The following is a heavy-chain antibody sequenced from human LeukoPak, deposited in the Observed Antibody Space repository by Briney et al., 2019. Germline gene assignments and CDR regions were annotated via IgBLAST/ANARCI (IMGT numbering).Heavy chain of an antibody. Sequence: PGGSLRLSCAASGFTFSSYEMNWVRQAPGKGLEWVSYISSSGSTIYYADSVKGRFTISRDNAKNSLYLQMNSLRAEDTAVYYCARYYGSGSYKFDWFDPWGQGTLVIVSS. D-gene: IGHD3-10*01. CDR3: ARYYGSGSYKFDWFDP. CDR2: ISSSGSTI. V-gene: IGHV3-48*03. J-gene: IGHJ5*02. CDR1: GFTFSSYE.